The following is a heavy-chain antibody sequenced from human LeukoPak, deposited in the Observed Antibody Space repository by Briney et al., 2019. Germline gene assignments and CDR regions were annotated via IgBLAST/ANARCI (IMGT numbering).Heavy chain of an antibody. CDR3: AREGNWFDP. CDR1: GGSVSSGTYY. J-gene: IGHJ5*02. V-gene: IGHV4-61*01. Sequence: SETLSLTCTVSGGSVSSGTYYWSWIRQPPAKGLEWIGFIYYTGGTNYSPSLKSRVTISVDTAQNQFSLKLSSVTAADTAVYYCAREGNWFDPWGQGTLVTVTS. CDR2: IYYTGGT.